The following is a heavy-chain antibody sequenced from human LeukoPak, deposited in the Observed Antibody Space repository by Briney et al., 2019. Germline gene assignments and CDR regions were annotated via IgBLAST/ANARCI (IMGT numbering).Heavy chain of an antibody. V-gene: IGHV4-59*02. D-gene: IGHD3-22*01. CDR3: TKGYYEPFDS. J-gene: IGHJ4*02. CDR2: ISDSGRT. CDR1: GASVNSYY. Sequence: ASETLSLTCTVSGASVNSYYWDWIRQPPGKGLEWIGCISDSGRTYYNPSLKSRVTISLGTSNNQFSLRPTSVTAADSAMYYCTKGYYEPFDSWGQGTLVTVSS.